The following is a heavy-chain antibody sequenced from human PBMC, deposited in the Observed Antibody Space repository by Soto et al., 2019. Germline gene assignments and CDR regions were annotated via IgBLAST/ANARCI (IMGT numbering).Heavy chain of an antibody. Sequence: GGSLRLSCAASGFTFSSYDMHWVRQASGKGLEWVPAIGTAGDPYYPGSVKGRFTISRENAKNSLYLQMNSLRAGDTAVYYCARGGREYGAMVDWYFDLWGRGTLDTVSS. CDR2: IGTAGDP. J-gene: IGHJ2*01. CDR1: GFTFSSYD. V-gene: IGHV3-13*05. D-gene: IGHD5-18*01. CDR3: ARGGREYGAMVDWYFDL.